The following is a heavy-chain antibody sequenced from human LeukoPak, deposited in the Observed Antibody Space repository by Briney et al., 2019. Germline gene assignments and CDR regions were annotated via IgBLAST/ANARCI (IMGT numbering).Heavy chain of an antibody. CDR1: GYSFTSYW. Sequence: GESLKISCNGPGYSFTSYWNSWVCQMPRKGPEWMGRIGHSASYTYYSPSFKGHVTISADKSISTVYLQWSSLKASDTAMYDCARPAVAGTGDWFDPWGQGTVVMVSS. D-gene: IGHD6-19*01. CDR2: IGHSASYT. J-gene: IGHJ5*02. CDR3: ARPAVAGTGDWFDP. V-gene: IGHV5-10-1*01.